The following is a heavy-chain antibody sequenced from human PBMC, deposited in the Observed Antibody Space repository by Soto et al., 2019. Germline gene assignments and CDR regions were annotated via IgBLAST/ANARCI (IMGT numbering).Heavy chain of an antibody. CDR3: ARVRGSSWPLSFFDY. J-gene: IGHJ4*02. CDR2: TRNKANSYTT. Sequence: HPGGSLRLSCAASGFTFSDHYMDWVRQAPGKGLEWVGRTRNKANSYTTEYAASVKGRFAISRDDSKNSVFLLMNSLRTEDTAVYYCARVRGSSWPLSFFDYWGQGALVTVSS. CDR1: GFTFSDHY. D-gene: IGHD6-13*01. V-gene: IGHV3-72*01.